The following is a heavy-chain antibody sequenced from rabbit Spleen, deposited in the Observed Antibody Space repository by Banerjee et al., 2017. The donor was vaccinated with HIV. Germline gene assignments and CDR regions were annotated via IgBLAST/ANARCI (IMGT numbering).Heavy chain of an antibody. CDR2: IYTGGGNT. J-gene: IGHJ4*01. Sequence: QEQLVESGGGLVQPEGSLTLTCTASGSSFSTIYYMCWVRQAPGKGLEWVGCIYTGGGNTYYANWAKGRFPISRTSSTTVALQMTSLTAADTATYFCARDLADVIGWNLDLWGPGTLVTVS. CDR1: GSSFSTIYY. CDR3: ARDLADVIGWNLDL. D-gene: IGHD1-1*01. V-gene: IGHV1S45*01.